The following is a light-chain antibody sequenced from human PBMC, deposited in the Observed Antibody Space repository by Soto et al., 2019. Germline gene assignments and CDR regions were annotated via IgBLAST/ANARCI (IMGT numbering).Light chain of an antibody. V-gene: IGKV3-15*01. CDR2: GAS. CDR1: QSVSSN. CDR3: QQYNNWPFPSWT. Sequence: EIVMTQSPATLSVSPGERATLSCRASQSVSSNLAWYQQKPGQAPRLLIYGASTRATGIPARFSGSGSWTEFTLTIRSLQSEDFAVYYCQQYNNWPFPSWTFGQRTQVDSK. J-gene: IGKJ1*01.